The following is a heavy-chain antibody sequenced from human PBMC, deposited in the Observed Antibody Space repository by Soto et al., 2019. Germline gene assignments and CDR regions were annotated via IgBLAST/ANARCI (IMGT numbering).Heavy chain of an antibody. D-gene: IGHD1-7*01. V-gene: IGHV1-18*01. CDR2: ISAYNGNT. Sequence: QVQLVQSGAEVKKPGASVKVSCKASGYTFTSYGISWVRQAPGQGLEWMGWISAYNGNTNYAQKRQGRVTMTTDTSTSTAYMELRSLRSDDTAVYYCARECERNYDEYYYYGMHVWGQGTTVTVSS. CDR1: GYTFTSYG. J-gene: IGHJ6*02. CDR3: ARECERNYDEYYYYGMHV.